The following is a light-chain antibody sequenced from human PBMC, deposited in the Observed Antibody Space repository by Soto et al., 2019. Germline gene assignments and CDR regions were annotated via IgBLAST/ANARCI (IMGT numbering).Light chain of an antibody. Sequence: EIVLSQSPATLSSSPGEGVTLSCSASQSISSYLAWYQHKPGQVPRLLLHDSSNRATGIPARFSGSGSGTDFPPIISILQPEYVADYYRQHSHSCPLTFGGGTNVEI. J-gene: IGKJ4*01. CDR3: QHSHSCPLT. V-gene: IGKV3-11*01. CDR2: DSS. CDR1: QSISSY.